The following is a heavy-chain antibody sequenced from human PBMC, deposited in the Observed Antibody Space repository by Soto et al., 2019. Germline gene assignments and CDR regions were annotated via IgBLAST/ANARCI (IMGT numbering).Heavy chain of an antibody. J-gene: IGHJ4*02. CDR1: GGTFSSYA. CDR3: AREYSYGFQTVDY. V-gene: IGHV1-69*13. D-gene: IGHD5-18*01. Sequence: SVKVSCKASGGTFSSYAISWVRQAPGQGLEWMGGIIPIFGTANYAQKFQGRVTITADESTSTAYMELSSLRSEDTAVYYCAREYSYGFQTVDYWGQGTLVTVSS. CDR2: IIPIFGTA.